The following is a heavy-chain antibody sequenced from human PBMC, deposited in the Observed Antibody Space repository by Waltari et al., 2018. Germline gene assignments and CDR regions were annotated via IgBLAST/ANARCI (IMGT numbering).Heavy chain of an antibody. CDR2: ISYDGSNK. Sequence: QVQLVESGGGVVQPGRSLRLSCAASGFTFRSYALHWVRQAPGKGLEWVAVISYDGSNKDYADSVKGRFTISRDNSKNTLYLQMNSLRAEDTAVYYCASGLVVVAATPLDYWGQGTLVTVSS. D-gene: IGHD2-15*01. V-gene: IGHV3-30-3*01. CDR1: GFTFRSYA. J-gene: IGHJ4*02. CDR3: ASGLVVVAATPLDY.